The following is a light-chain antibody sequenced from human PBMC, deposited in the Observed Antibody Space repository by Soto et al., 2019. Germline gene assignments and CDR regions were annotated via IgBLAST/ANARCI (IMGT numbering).Light chain of an antibody. V-gene: IGKV2-28*01. J-gene: IGKJ3*01. CDR2: LGS. Sequence: DIVMTQSPLSLPVTPGEPASISCRSSQSLLHSNGYNYLDWYLQKPGQSPQLLIYLGSNRASGVPDRFSSSGSGTDFTLKISRVEAEDVGVYYCMQALPTHGFTFGPGTKVDIK. CDR1: QSLLHSNGYNY. CDR3: MQALPTHGFT.